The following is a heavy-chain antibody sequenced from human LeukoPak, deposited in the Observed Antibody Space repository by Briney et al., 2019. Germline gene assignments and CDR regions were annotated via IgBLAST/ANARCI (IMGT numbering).Heavy chain of an antibody. CDR1: GYTFTGYD. Sequence: ASVKVSCKASGYTFTGYDINWVRQATGQGLEWMGWMNPNSGNTGYAQKFQGRVTMTRNTSISTAYMELSSLRSEDTAVYYCARVYYDSSGYYWNNWFDPWGQGTLVTVSS. CDR3: ARVYYDSSGYYWNNWFDP. J-gene: IGHJ5*02. CDR2: MNPNSGNT. D-gene: IGHD3-22*01. V-gene: IGHV1-8*01.